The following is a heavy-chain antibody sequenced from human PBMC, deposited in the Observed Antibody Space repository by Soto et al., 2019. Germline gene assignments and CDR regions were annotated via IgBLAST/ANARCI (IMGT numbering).Heavy chain of an antibody. CDR3: ACGPLHHIHFVP. Sequence: ETLSLTCTGSGSDITTYYWSWLRPSPGKGLEWIGHIYDTGSTTYNPSLKSRVTISVDTSNKQFSLRLTSVTAADTAVYYCACGPLHHIHFVPWG. D-gene: IGHD2-2*02. CDR2: IYDTGST. CDR1: GSDITTYY. V-gene: IGHV4-59*01. J-gene: IGHJ5*02.